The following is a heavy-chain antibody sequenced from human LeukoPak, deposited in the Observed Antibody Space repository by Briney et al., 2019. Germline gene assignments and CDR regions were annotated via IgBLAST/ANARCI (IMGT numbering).Heavy chain of an antibody. D-gene: IGHD1-26*01. CDR1: GFTLSNYE. V-gene: IGHV3-48*03. CDR2: INSGGTTT. Sequence: GGSLRLSCTASGFTLSNYEVKWVRQAPGKGLEWVSYINSGGTTTYYADSVKGRFTISRDNSKNSLYLQMNSLRAEDTAVYYCASGAQSDYWGQGTLVTVSS. CDR3: ASGAQSDY. J-gene: IGHJ4*02.